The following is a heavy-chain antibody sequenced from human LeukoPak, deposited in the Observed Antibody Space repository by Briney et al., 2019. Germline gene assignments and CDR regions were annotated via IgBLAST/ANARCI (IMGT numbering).Heavy chain of an antibody. J-gene: IGHJ6*03. D-gene: IGHD3-10*01. Sequence: GASVKVSCKASGYTFTGYYMHWVRQAPGQGLEWMGWINPNSGGTNYAQKFQGRVTMTRDTSISTAYMELSRLRSDDTAVYYCARDNVDGSGSYYIPIVRYYYMDVWGKGTTVTVSS. CDR1: GYTFTGYY. CDR3: ARDNVDGSGSYYIPIVRYYYMDV. CDR2: INPNSGGT. V-gene: IGHV1-2*02.